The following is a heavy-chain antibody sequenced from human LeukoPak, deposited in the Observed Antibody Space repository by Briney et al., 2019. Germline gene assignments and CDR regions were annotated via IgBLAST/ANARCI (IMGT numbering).Heavy chain of an antibody. CDR3: ASFAYYYYYMDV. J-gene: IGHJ6*03. Sequence: PSETLSLTCTVSGGSISSYYWSWIRQPPGKGLEWIGYIYYSGSTNYNPSLRSRVTISVDTSKNQFSLKLSSVTAADTAVYYCASFAYYYYYMDVWGKGTTVTVSS. V-gene: IGHV4-59*01. CDR2: IYYSGST. CDR1: GGSISSYY.